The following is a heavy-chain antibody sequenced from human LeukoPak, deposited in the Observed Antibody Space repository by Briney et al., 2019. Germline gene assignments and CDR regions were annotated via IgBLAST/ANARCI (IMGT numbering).Heavy chain of an antibody. V-gene: IGHV1-18*01. CDR3: ARDSGGSYRHPYYFDF. Sequence: ASVKVSCKASGYAFSSYGLSWVRQAPGQGLEWLGWISGYNGNTNYAQKLQGRVTMTTDTSTSTAYMELWGLRSDDTAVYYCARDSGGSYRHPYYFDFWGRGSLVTVSS. D-gene: IGHD2-15*01. CDR1: GYAFSSYG. J-gene: IGHJ4*02. CDR2: ISGYNGNT.